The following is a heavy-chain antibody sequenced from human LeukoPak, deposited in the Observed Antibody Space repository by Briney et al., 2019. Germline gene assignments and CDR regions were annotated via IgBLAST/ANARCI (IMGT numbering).Heavy chain of an antibody. D-gene: IGHD3-10*01. CDR2: ISGSGRST. CDR3: ARVSGNIQIWPQPFGDGMDV. J-gene: IGHJ6*02. V-gene: IGHV3-23*01. CDR1: GFTFSSYW. Sequence: GGSLRLSCAASGFTFSSYWMSWVRQAPGKGLECVSAISGSGRSTYYADSVKGRFTISREDSKNTLYLQMNVLRAEDTAIYYCARVSGNIQIWPQPFGDGMDVWGQGTTVTVSS.